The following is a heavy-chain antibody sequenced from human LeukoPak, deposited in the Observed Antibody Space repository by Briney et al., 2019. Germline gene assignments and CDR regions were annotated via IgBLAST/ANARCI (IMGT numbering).Heavy chain of an antibody. CDR1: GGSFSGYY. V-gene: IGHV4-34*01. CDR3: ARRCSSTSCHGKYFDY. Sequence: SETLSLTCAVYGGSFSGYYWSWIRQPPGKGREWIGEINHSGSTNYNPSLKSRVTISVDTSKNQFSLKLSSVTAADTAVYYCARRCSSTSCHGKYFDYWGQGTLVTVSS. D-gene: IGHD2-2*01. J-gene: IGHJ4*02. CDR2: INHSGST.